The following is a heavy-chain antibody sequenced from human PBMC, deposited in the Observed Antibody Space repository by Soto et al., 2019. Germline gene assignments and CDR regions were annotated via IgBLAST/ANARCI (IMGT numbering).Heavy chain of an antibody. V-gene: IGHV1-18*01. J-gene: IGHJ2*01. D-gene: IGHD2-15*01. Sequence: QVQLVQSGAEVKKPGASVKVSCQASDYTFTNYAISWVRQAPGQGLEWMGWISASTRNTDQAQNFQGRVTMTIDTSTNTANMELRSLRSDDTAVYYCARCYCSVGSCYACWHFDLWGRGTLVTVSS. CDR3: ARCYCSVGSCYACWHFDL. CDR2: ISASTRNT. CDR1: DYTFTNYA.